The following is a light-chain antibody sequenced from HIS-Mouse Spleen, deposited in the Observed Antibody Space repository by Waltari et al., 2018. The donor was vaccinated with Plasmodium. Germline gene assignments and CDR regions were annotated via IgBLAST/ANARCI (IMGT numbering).Light chain of an antibody. CDR2: DVS. Sequence: QSALTQPRSVSGSPGQSVTISCPGPSSHVGGYNFVFWYQQHPGKAPKLMIYDVSKRPSGVPDRFSGSKSGNTASLTISGLQAEDEADYYCCSYAGSYTYVFGTGTKVTVL. CDR1: SSHVGGYNF. J-gene: IGLJ1*01. CDR3: CSYAGSYTYV. V-gene: IGLV2-11*01.